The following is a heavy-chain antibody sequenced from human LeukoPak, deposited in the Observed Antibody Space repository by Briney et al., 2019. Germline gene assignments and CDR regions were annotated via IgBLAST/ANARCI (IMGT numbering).Heavy chain of an antibody. Sequence: ASVKVSCKVSGYTLTELSMHWVRQAPGKGLEWMGGFDPEDGETIYAQKFQGRVTMTEDTSTDTAYMELSSLRSEDTAVYYCATKRAELEAFDIWGQGTMVTVSS. V-gene: IGHV1-24*01. CDR1: GYTLTELS. D-gene: IGHD1-1*01. J-gene: IGHJ3*02. CDR3: ATKRAELEAFDI. CDR2: FDPEDGET.